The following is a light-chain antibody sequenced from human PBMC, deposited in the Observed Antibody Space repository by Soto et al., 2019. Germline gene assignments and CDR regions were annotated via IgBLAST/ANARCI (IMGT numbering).Light chain of an antibody. V-gene: IGKV1-39*01. Sequence: DLQMTQSPSSLSAAVGDRVTITSRASPSISSCLNWYQQKPGKAPKLLIYGASNLQSGVPSSFRVSDCGAVVILTIGSLQLEDFGTYYCIEIYAATVTFGQGPKVEIK. CDR2: GAS. CDR3: IEIYAATVT. J-gene: IGKJ1*01. CDR1: PSISSC.